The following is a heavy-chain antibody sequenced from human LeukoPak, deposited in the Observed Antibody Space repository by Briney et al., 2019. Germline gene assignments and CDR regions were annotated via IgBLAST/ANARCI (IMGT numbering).Heavy chain of an antibody. V-gene: IGHV3-23*01. J-gene: IGHJ3*02. Sequence: GGSLRLSCAASGFTFSSYAMSWVRQTPGKGLECVSAISGSGGSTYYGDSVKGRFSISRDNSKNTLYLQMNSLRAEDTAVYYCARATWIHLWERGAFDIWGQGTMVTVSS. D-gene: IGHD5-18*01. CDR2: ISGSGGST. CDR1: GFTFSSYA. CDR3: ARATWIHLWERGAFDI.